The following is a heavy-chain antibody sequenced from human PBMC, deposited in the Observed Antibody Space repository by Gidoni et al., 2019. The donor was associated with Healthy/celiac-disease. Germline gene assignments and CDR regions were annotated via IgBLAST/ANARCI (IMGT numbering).Heavy chain of an antibody. CDR3: AKDSAGATGGGWFDP. CDR2: ISGSGGST. V-gene: IGHV3-23*01. J-gene: IGHJ5*02. CDR1: GFSFSSDA. D-gene: IGHD1-26*01. Sequence: VQLLESGGGLVQPGGSLSLFSSASGFSFSSDAMSWVRQAPGKGVGWVSAISGSGGSTYYADTVKGRFDIARDNSKNTLYLQMSSLRAEDTAVYYCAKDSAGATGGGWFDPWGQGTLVTVSS.